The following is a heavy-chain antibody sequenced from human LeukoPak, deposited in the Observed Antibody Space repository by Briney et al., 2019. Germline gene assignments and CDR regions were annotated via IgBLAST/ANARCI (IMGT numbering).Heavy chain of an antibody. CDR1: RFTFSDYG. V-gene: IGHV3-30*02. Sequence: GGSLRLSCAASRFTFSDYGMHWVRQAPGKGLEWVAFTRYDGYSKYYAEYVKGRFTISRDNSKNTLYLQMNSLRAEDTAVYYCAREKTPHPKGGYGMGVWGQGTTVTVSS. CDR2: TRYDGYSK. CDR3: AREKTPHPKGGYGMGV. D-gene: IGHD1-26*01. J-gene: IGHJ6*02.